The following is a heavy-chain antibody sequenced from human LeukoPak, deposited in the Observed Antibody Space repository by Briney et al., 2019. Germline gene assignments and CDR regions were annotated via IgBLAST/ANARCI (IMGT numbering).Heavy chain of an antibody. CDR2: VNSDESIT. V-gene: IGHV3-74*01. D-gene: IGHD2-21*02. Sequence: GGSLRLSCAASGFTFSSYWVHWVRQAPGKGLVWVLRVNSDESITTYADSVNGRFTISRDNAQNSLYLQMNSLRDEDSAVYYCARAAYCGSDCYYYFDCWGQGTLVTVSS. J-gene: IGHJ4*02. CDR3: ARAAYCGSDCYYYFDC. CDR1: GFTFSSYW.